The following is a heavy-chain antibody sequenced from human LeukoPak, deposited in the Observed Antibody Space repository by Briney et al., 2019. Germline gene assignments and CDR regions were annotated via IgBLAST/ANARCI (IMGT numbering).Heavy chain of an antibody. V-gene: IGHV3-7*01. Sequence: GGSLTLSCSASGFTFNKYWMSWIRQLPGQGLEWVANVNQDGTQKYYVDSVKGRFTNSRDNARNLLYLQMNSLRAEDTAVYYYVRDVSTGWPFDYWGHGTLVAVSS. J-gene: IGHJ4*01. CDR1: GFTFNKYW. D-gene: IGHD6-19*01. CDR2: VNQDGTQK. CDR3: VRDVSTGWPFDY.